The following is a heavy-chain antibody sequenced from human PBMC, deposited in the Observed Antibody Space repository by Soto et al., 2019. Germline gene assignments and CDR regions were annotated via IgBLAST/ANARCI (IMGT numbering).Heavy chain of an antibody. Sequence: QVQLVQSAAEVKKPGASVKVSCKASGYTFTNYGISWVRQAPGQGLEWVGWIGAYNGNTDYAQKFQGRVTMTADTSTSTAYMELRSLRSNDTAVYVCVRVGDSYGYRGSYYFDYWGQGTLVTVSS. D-gene: IGHD3-16*01. V-gene: IGHV1-18*01. CDR3: VRVGDSYGYRGSYYFDY. CDR2: IGAYNGNT. J-gene: IGHJ4*02. CDR1: GYTFTNYG.